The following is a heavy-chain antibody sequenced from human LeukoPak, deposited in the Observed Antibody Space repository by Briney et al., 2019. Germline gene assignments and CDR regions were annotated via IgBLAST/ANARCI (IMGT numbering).Heavy chain of an antibody. D-gene: IGHD1-26*01. CDR1: GFTFSSYA. CDR2: ISGSGGST. V-gene: IGHV3-23*01. J-gene: IGHJ5*02. CDR3: AKAYSGSYDWFDP. Sequence: GGSLRLSCAASGFTFSSYAMSWVRQAPGKGLEWVSAISGSGGSTYYADPVKGRFTISRDNSKNTLYLQMNSLRAEDTAVCYCAKAYSGSYDWFDPWGQGTLVTVSS.